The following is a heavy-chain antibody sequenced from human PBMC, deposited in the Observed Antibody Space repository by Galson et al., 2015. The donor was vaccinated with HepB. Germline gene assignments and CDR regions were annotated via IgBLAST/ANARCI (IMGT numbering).Heavy chain of an antibody. CDR2: IDHSGIT. Sequence: LSLTCSVSGGSISSGDYYWSWIRQPPGKGLEWIGYIDHSGITHYNPSLKSRLTLSVDTSKNQFSMKLSPVTAADTAVYYFTRVRAIFGVGTNSFDPWGQGTLVTGSS. CDR1: GGSISSGDYY. D-gene: IGHD3-3*01. J-gene: IGHJ5*02. CDR3: TRVRAIFGVGTNSFDP. V-gene: IGHV4-30-4*01.